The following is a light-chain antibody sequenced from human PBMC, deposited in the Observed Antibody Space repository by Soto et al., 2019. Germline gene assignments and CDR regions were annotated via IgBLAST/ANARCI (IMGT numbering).Light chain of an antibody. V-gene: IGKV3D-20*02. CDR3: QERSNWPPIT. Sequence: EIVLTPSPGTLSLSPCERATLSSRAGQSVSVSYLAWYQQKPGQAPRLLIYGASSRATGIPDRFSGSGSGTDFTLTISRLEPEDFAIYYCQERSNWPPITFGQGTRLET. CDR1: QSVSVSY. J-gene: IGKJ5*01. CDR2: GAS.